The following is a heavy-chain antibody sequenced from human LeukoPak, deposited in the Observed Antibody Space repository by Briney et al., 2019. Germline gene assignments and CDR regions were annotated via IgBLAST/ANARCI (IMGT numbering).Heavy chain of an antibody. CDR3: ARDLMVRGVISAKSDY. D-gene: IGHD3-10*01. V-gene: IGHV3-21*01. CDR2: ISSSGSYI. Sequence: GGSLRLSCAASGFTFSSYSMNWVRQAPGKGLEWVSSISSSGSYIYYADSVKGRFTISRDNAKNSLYLQMNSLRAEDTAVYYCARDLMVRGVISAKSDYWGQGTLVTVSS. J-gene: IGHJ4*02. CDR1: GFTFSSYS.